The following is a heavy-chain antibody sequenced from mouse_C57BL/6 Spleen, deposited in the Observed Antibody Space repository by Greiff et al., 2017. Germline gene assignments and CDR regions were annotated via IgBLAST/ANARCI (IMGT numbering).Heavy chain of an antibody. V-gene: IGHV1-80*01. CDR3: ARYHYYGSSYWYFDV. CDR1: GYAFSSYW. D-gene: IGHD1-1*01. CDR2: IYPGDGDT. J-gene: IGHJ1*03. Sequence: VQLQQSGAELVKPGASVKISCKASGYAFSSYWMNWVKQRPGKGLEWIGQIYPGDGDTNYNGKFKGKATLTAAKSSSTAYMQLSSLTSEDSAVYFCARYHYYGSSYWYFDVWGTGTTVTVSS.